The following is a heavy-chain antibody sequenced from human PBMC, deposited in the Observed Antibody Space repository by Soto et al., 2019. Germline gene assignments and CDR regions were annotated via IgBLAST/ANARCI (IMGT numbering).Heavy chain of an antibody. D-gene: IGHD3-22*01. CDR1: GGTFSSYA. CDR3: ARVPYYYDSSGYYYLLDYFDY. J-gene: IGHJ4*02. CDR2: IIPIFGTA. V-gene: IGHV1-69*13. Sequence: SVKVSGKASGGTFSSYAISWVRQAPGQGLELMGGIIPIFGTANYAQKFQGRVTITADESTGTAYMELSSLRSEDTAVYYCARVPYYYDSSGYYYLLDYFDYWGQGTLVTVSS.